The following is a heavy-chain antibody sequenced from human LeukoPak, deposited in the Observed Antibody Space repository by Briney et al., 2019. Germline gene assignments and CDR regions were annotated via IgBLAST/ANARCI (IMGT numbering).Heavy chain of an antibody. CDR1: GGSIRSSSYY. D-gene: IGHD2-2*01. CDR3: ATVVPAARFAY. J-gene: IGHJ4*02. V-gene: IGHV4-39*01. Sequence: SETLSLTCTVSGGSIRSSSYYWGWIRQPPGKGLEWVGNIYYSGSTWNNPSLKSRVTTSVDTSKNQLSLKVTSVTAADTAVYYCATVVPAARFAYWGQGILVTVSS. CDR2: IYYSGST.